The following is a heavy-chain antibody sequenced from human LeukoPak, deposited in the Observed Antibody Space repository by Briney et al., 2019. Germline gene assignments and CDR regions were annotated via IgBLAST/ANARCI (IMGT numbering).Heavy chain of an antibody. J-gene: IGHJ4*02. V-gene: IGHV1-2*02. CDR2: INPNSGGT. D-gene: IGHD3-22*01. CDR1: GYTFTGYY. Sequence: ASVKVSCKASGYTFTGYYMHWVRQAPGQGLEWMGWINPNSGGTNYAQKFQGRVTMTRDTSISTAYMELSRLRSDDTAVYYCARERGYYDSSGYHPKNFDYWGQGTLVTVSS. CDR3: ARERGYYDSSGYHPKNFDY.